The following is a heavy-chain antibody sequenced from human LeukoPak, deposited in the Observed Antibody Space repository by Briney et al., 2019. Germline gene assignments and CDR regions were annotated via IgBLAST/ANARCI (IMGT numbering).Heavy chain of an antibody. CDR2: IYSGDNT. D-gene: IGHD2-8*01. CDR3: AKGGMMVYAVTYIDY. CDR1: GFTVTSIY. J-gene: IGHJ4*02. V-gene: IGHV3-53*01. Sequence: GSLRLSCAASGFTVTSIYMNWVRQAPGKGLECVSVIYSGDNTYYADSVKGRFTISRDNSKRTLYLEMTSLRAEDTAIYYCAKGGMMVYAVTYIDYWGQGTLVTVSS.